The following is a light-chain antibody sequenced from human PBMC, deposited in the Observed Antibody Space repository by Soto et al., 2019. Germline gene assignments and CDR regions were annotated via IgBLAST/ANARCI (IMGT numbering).Light chain of an antibody. CDR3: QSYDATNQV. J-gene: IGLJ3*02. V-gene: IGLV6-57*01. CDR2: EDN. Sequence: NFMLTQPHSVSESPGKTVIISCTRSSGSIASNYVQWYQQRPGSSPTTVISEDNQRPSGVPDRFSGSIDSSSNSASLTISGLETEDEAAYYCQSYDATNQVFGGGTKLTVL. CDR1: SGSIASNY.